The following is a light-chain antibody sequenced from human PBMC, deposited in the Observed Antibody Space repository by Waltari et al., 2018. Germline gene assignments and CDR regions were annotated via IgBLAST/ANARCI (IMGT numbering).Light chain of an antibody. CDR2: KGN. Sequence: QTVVTQEPSLSVSPGGTVTLTCALSSGSLSTTSYATWYQQTPGQPPRTLVYKGNSRSSGVPDRFSGSILANKAALTITGAQADDESDYYCSLYMGSGIWVFGGGTKLTVL. V-gene: IGLV8-61*01. CDR3: SLYMGSGIWV. CDR1: SGSLSTTSY. J-gene: IGLJ3*02.